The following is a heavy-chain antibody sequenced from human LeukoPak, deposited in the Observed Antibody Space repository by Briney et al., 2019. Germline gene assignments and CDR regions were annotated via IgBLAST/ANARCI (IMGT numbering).Heavy chain of an antibody. J-gene: IGHJ4*02. D-gene: IGHD3-22*01. Sequence: SETLSLTCSVSGGSISDTDYHWGWIRQPPGKGLEWIGRIYYSGNSYYSPSLKSRVTFSLDTSKNHFSLRLSTVTAADTAVYFCARDPVPQYYDSAGYYFDSWGQGTLVTVSS. CDR2: IYYSGNS. V-gene: IGHV4-39*07. CDR1: GGSISDTDYH. CDR3: ARDPVPQYYDSAGYYFDS.